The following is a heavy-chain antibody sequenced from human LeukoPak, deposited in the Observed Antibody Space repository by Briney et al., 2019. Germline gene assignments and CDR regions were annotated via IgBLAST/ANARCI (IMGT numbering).Heavy chain of an antibody. CDR3: ARLLAGCPGGRCRAHFDY. CDR2: IYYGGST. CDR1: GDSINSNY. D-gene: IGHD2-15*01. Sequence: SETLSLTCSVSGDSINSNYWSWMRQPPGKGLEWTGYIYYGGSTNYNPSLESRVSMSVDTSKNQFSLNLSSVTAADTAVYHCARLLAGCPGGRCRAHFDYWGQGTLVTVSS. J-gene: IGHJ4*02. V-gene: IGHV4-59*01.